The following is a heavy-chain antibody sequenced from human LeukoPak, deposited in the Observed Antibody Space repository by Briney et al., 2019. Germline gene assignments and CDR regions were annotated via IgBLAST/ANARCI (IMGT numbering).Heavy chain of an antibody. CDR3: ARDRYPYDILSGYFPGGAFDI. J-gene: IGHJ3*02. Sequence: ASVKVSCKAFGYTFNNYYMHWVRQAPGQGLEWMGWINPHSADTDYAQKFQGRVTMTRDTSINTAYMELTRLRSDDTAVYFCARDRYPYDILSGYFPGGAFDIWGQGTMITVSS. V-gene: IGHV1-2*02. D-gene: IGHD3-9*01. CDR1: GYTFNNYY. CDR2: INPHSADT.